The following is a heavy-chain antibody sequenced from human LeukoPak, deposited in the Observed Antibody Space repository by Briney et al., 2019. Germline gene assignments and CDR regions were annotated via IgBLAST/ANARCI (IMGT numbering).Heavy chain of an antibody. J-gene: IGHJ5*02. V-gene: IGHV4-59*01. CDR1: GGSISSYY. CDR2: IYYSGST. D-gene: IGHD6-13*01. CDR3: ARASKQQLEKWFDP. Sequence: SETLSLTCTVSGGSISSYYWSWIRQPPGKGLEWIGYIYYSGSTNYNPSLKSRVTISVDTSKNQFSLKLSSVTAADTAVYYCARASKQQLEKWFDPWGQGTLVTVSS.